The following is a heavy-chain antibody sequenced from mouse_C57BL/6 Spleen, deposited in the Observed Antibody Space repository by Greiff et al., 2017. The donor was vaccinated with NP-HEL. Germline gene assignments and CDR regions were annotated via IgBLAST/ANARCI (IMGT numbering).Heavy chain of an antibody. CDR2: IHPNSGST. CDR1: GYTFTSYW. D-gene: IGHD2-5*01. V-gene: IGHV1-64*01. Sequence: VQLQQSGAELVKPGASVKLSCKASGYTFTSYWMHWVKQRPGQGLEWIGMIHPNSGSTNYNEKFKSKATLTVDKSSSTAYMQLSSLTSEDSAVYYCARAPYSNYAMDYWGQGTSVTVSS. CDR3: ARAPYSNYAMDY. J-gene: IGHJ4*01.